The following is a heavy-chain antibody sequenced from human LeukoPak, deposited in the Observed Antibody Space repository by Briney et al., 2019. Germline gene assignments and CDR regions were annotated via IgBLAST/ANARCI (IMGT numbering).Heavy chain of an antibody. CDR3: ARERGDYGFDY. CDR1: GYTFTSYY. D-gene: IGHD4-17*01. CDR2: INPSGGST. V-gene: IGHV1-46*01. Sequence: GASVKVSCKASGYTFTSYYMHWVRQAPGQGLEWMGIINPSGGSTSYAQKFQGRVTMTRDTSISTAYMELSRLRSDDTAVYYCARERGDYGFDYWGQGTLVTVSS. J-gene: IGHJ4*02.